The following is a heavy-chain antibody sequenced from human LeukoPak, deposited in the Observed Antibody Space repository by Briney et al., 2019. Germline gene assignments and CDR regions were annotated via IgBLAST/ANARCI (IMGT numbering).Heavy chain of an antibody. D-gene: IGHD3-22*01. CDR1: GGSISGYY. V-gene: IGHV4-34*01. Sequence: SETLSLTCAVYGGSISGYYWSWVRQPPGKGLEWIGEINHSGSTNYNPSLKSRVTISVDTSKNQFSLKLSSVTAADTAVYYCASAYDSSCYYGGDYWGQGTLVTVSS. J-gene: IGHJ4*02. CDR3: ASAYDSSCYYGGDY. CDR2: INHSGST.